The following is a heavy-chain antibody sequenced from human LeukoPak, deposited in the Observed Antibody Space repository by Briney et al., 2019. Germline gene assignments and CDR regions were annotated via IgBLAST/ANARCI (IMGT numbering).Heavy chain of an antibody. J-gene: IGHJ4*02. CDR1: GGSISGSY. Sequence: SETLSLTCTVSGGSISGSYWSWIRQPPGKGLEWIAYMYNSGSTNYNPSLESRVTISIDTSKNQFSLKLSSLTAADTAIYYCARGVESYGDYGYWGQGILVTVSS. D-gene: IGHD4-17*01. CDR3: ARGVESYGDYGY. V-gene: IGHV4-59*01. CDR2: MYNSGST.